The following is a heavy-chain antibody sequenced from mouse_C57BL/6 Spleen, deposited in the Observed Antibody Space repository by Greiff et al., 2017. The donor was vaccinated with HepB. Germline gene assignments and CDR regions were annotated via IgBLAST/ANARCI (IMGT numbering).Heavy chain of an antibody. CDR2: IYPGDGDT. J-gene: IGHJ2*01. Sequence: QVQLQQSGPELVKPGASVKISCKASGYAFSSSWMNWVKQRPGKGLEWIGRIYPGDGDTNYNGKFKGKATLTADKSSSTAYMQLSSLTSEDSAVYFCASSPQATEFDYWGQGTTLTVSS. CDR1: GYAFSSSW. V-gene: IGHV1-82*01. CDR3: ASSPQATEFDY. D-gene: IGHD3-2*02.